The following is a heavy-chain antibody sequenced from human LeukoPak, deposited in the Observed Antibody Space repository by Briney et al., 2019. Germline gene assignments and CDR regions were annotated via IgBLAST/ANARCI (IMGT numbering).Heavy chain of an antibody. Sequence: SETLSLTCTVSGGSISSYYWSWIRQPPGKGLEWIGYIYYSGSTNCNPSLKSRVTISVDTSKNQFSLKLSSVTAADTAVYYCARLHYDFWSGYKFDYWGQGTLVTVSS. CDR3: ARLHYDFWSGYKFDY. V-gene: IGHV4-59*08. J-gene: IGHJ4*02. CDR2: IYYSGST. D-gene: IGHD3-3*01. CDR1: GGSISSYY.